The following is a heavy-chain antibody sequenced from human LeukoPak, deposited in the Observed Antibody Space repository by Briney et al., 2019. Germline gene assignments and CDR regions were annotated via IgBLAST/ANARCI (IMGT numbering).Heavy chain of an antibody. CDR2: ISDSGGFT. CDR1: GFTFSNYA. Sequence: GGSLRLSCAASGFTFSNYAMSRVRQAPGKGLEWVSAISDSGGFTYYVDSVKGRFTISRDNSKKTLYLQMNGLRAEDTALYYCAKEDLYDGMDVWGKGTTVTVSS. CDR3: AKEDLYDGMDV. J-gene: IGHJ6*04. V-gene: IGHV3-23*01.